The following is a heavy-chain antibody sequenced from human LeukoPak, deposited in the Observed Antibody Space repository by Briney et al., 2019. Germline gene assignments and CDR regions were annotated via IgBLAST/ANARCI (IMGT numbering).Heavy chain of an antibody. CDR1: GGSFSGYY. D-gene: IGHD2-2*01. Sequence: SETVSLTCAVYGGSFSGYYWSWIRQPPGKGLEWIGEINHSGSTNYNPSLKSRVTISVDTSKNQFSLKLSSVTAADTAVYYCARLAPWRVVVPAATLLRWFDPWGQGTLVTVSS. V-gene: IGHV4-34*01. CDR3: ARLAPWRVVVPAATLLRWFDP. J-gene: IGHJ5*02. CDR2: INHSGST.